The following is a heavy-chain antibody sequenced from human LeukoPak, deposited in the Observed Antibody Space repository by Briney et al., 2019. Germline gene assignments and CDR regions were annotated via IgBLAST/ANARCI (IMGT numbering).Heavy chain of an antibody. D-gene: IGHD1-26*01. CDR2: IYHSGST. Sequence: SETLSLTCTVSGYSISSGYYWGWIRLPPGKGLEWIGSIYHSGSTYYNPSLKSRVTISVDTSKNQFSLKLSSVTAADTAVYYCARELGVGAPGYWGQGTLVTVSS. J-gene: IGHJ4*02. CDR1: GYSISSGYY. V-gene: IGHV4-38-2*02. CDR3: ARELGVGAPGY.